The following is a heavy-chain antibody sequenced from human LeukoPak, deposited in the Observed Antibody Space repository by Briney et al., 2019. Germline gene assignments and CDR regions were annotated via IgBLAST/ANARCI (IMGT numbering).Heavy chain of an antibody. J-gene: IGHJ5*02. D-gene: IGHD6-13*01. CDR3: ARGYSSNWLQFDP. V-gene: IGHV1-18*04. Sequence: ASVKVSCKTSGYIFTDYYMHWVRQAPGQGLEWMGWISAYNGNTNYAQKLQGRVTMTTDTSTSTAYMELRSLRFDDTAVYYCARGYSSNWLQFDPWGQGTLVTVSS. CDR2: ISAYNGNT. CDR1: GYIFTDYY.